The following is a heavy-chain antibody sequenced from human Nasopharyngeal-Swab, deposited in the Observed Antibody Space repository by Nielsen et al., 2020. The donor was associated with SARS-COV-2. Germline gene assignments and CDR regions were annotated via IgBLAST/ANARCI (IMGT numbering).Heavy chain of an antibody. V-gene: IGHV3-66*02. Sequence: GESLKISCAASGFTVSSNYMSWVRQAPGKGLERVSVIYSGGSTYYADSVKGRFTISRDNSKNTLYLQMNSLRAEDTAVYYCARQGFVLYFDYWGQGTLVTVSS. J-gene: IGHJ4*02. CDR1: GFTVSSNY. CDR3: ARQGFVLYFDY. CDR2: IYSGGST. D-gene: IGHD2-8*01.